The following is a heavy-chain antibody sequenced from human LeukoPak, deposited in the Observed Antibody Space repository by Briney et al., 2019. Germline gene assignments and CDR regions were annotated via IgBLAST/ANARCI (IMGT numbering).Heavy chain of an antibody. CDR3: ACGQYHLLYWYFDL. D-gene: IGHD2-2*01. Sequence: PSETLSLTCAVYGGSFSGYYWSWMRQPPGKGLEWIGEINHSGSTNYNPSLKSRVTISVDTSKNQFSLKLSSVTAADTAVYYCACGQYHLLYWYFDLWGRGTLVTVSS. V-gene: IGHV4-34*01. J-gene: IGHJ2*01. CDR2: INHSGST. CDR1: GGSFSGYY.